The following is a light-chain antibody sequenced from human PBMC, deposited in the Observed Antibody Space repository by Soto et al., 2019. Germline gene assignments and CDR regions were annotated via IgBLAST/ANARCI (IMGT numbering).Light chain of an antibody. CDR3: LQHNSYPRT. CDR2: GAS. J-gene: IGKJ5*01. Sequence: EITKSPASMSLSPGGRATLYCLASQSVSSNLAWYQQKPGQAPRLLIYGASTRVTGVPARFSGSGSGTDFTLTISRLEPEDFATYYCLQHNSYPRTFGQGTRLEIK. V-gene: IGKV3-15*01. CDR1: QSVSSN.